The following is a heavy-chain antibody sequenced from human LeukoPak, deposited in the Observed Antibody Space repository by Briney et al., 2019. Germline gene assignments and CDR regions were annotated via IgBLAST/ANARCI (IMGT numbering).Heavy chain of an antibody. CDR3: ARVGRYDFWSGYLDYYYYYMDV. D-gene: IGHD3-3*01. J-gene: IGHJ6*03. V-gene: IGHV3-72*01. CDR1: GFTFSDHY. CDR2: TRNKANSYTT. Sequence: GGSLRLSCAASGFTFSDHYMDWVRQAPGKGLEWVGRTRNKANSYTTEYAASVKGRFTISRDDSKNSLYLQMNSLKTEDTAVYYCARVGRYDFWSGYLDYYYYYMDVWGKGTTVTVSS.